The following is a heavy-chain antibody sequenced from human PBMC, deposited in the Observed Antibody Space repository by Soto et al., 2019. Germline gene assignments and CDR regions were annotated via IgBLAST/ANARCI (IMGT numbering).Heavy chain of an antibody. CDR1: GFPFSSYG. J-gene: IGHJ6*02. D-gene: IGHD5-18*01. V-gene: IGHV3-30*18. CDR2: ISYDGSNK. CDR3: AKNGYSYERYYYGMDV. Sequence: PGGSLRLSCAASGFPFSSYGIHWVRQAPGKGLEWVAVISYDGSNKYYADSVKGRFTISRDNSKNTLYLQMNSLRAEDTAVYYCAKNGYSYERYYYGMDVWGQGTTVTVSS.